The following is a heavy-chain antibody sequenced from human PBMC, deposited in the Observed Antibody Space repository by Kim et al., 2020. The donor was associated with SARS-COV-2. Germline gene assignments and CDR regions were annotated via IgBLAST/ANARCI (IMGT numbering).Heavy chain of an antibody. V-gene: IGHV1-8*01. CDR2: MNPNSGNT. Sequence: ASVKVSCKASGYTFTSYDINWVRQATGQGLEWMGWMNPNSGNTGYAQKFQGRVTMTRNTSISTAYMELSSLRSEDTAVYYCARGVASIYYYDSSGYYGYWGQGTLVTVSS. CDR3: ARGVASIYYYDSSGYYGY. D-gene: IGHD3-22*01. J-gene: IGHJ4*02. CDR1: GYTFTSYD.